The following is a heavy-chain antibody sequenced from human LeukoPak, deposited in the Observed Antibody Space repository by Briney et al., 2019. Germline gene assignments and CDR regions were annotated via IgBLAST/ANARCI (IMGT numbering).Heavy chain of an antibody. CDR2: IYYSGST. V-gene: IGHV4-59*01. J-gene: IGHJ4*02. CDR3: ARAFYGSGSYYSP. Sequence: SETLSLTCTVSGGSISSYYWSWIRQPPGKGLDWIGYIYYSGSTNYNPSLKSRVTISVDTSKNQLSLKLSSVTAADTAVYYCARAFYGSGSYYSPWGQGTLVTVSS. CDR1: GGSISSYY. D-gene: IGHD3-10*01.